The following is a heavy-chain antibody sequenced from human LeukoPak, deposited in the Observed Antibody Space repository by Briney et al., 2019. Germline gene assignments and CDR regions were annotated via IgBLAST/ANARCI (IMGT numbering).Heavy chain of an antibody. CDR1: GFTFSSYA. D-gene: IGHD3-22*01. CDR3: AKEGYYDSSGSDAFDI. CDR2: ISGSGGST. Sequence: GGSLRLSCAASGFTFSSYAMSWVRQAPGKGLEWVSAISGSGGSTYYADSVKGRFTISRDNSKNTLYPQMNSLRAEDTAVYYCAKEGYYDSSGSDAFDIWGQGTMVTVSS. J-gene: IGHJ3*02. V-gene: IGHV3-23*01.